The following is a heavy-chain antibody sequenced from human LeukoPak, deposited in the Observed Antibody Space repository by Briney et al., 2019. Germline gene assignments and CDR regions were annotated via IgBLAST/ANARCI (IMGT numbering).Heavy chain of an antibody. D-gene: IGHD3-22*01. CDR3: AKSHRVVITPVRFDY. V-gene: IGHV3-23*01. J-gene: IGHJ4*02. CDR1: GSTFGSNA. Sequence: PGGFLRLSCANSGSTFGSNAMSWVRQAPGKALEWVLAISGSGGSTYYADSVKGRFTISRDNSKNTLYLQMNSLRAEDTAAYSCAKSHRVVITPVRFDYWGRGTLVTVCS. CDR2: ISGSGGST.